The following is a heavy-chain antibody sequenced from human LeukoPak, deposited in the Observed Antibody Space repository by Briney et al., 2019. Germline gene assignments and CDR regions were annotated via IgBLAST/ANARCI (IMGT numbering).Heavy chain of an antibody. CDR2: ISSSSGTYI. Sequence: GGSLRLPCAASGFTFSSYSMNWVRQAPGKGLEWVSSISSSSGTYIYYADSVKGRFTISRDNAQNSLFLQMNSLRAEDTAVYYCARDWASDYWGQGTLVTVSS. D-gene: IGHD7-27*01. CDR1: GFTFSSYS. CDR3: ARDWASDY. V-gene: IGHV3-21*01. J-gene: IGHJ4*02.